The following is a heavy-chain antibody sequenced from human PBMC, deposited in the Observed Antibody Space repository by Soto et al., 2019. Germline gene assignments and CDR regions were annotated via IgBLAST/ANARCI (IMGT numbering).Heavy chain of an antibody. CDR3: AIWGYYDSSGYRAYGMDV. Sequence: ASVKVSCKASGYTFTYRYLHWVRQAPGQALEWMGWITPFNGNTNYAQKFQDRVTITRDRSMSTAYMELSSLRSEDTAMYYCAIWGYYDSSGYRAYGMDVWGQGTTVTVSS. J-gene: IGHJ6*02. V-gene: IGHV1-45*02. CDR1: GYTFTYRY. D-gene: IGHD3-22*01. CDR2: ITPFNGNT.